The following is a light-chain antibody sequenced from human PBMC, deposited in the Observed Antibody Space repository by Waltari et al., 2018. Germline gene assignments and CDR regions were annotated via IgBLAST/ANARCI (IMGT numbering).Light chain of an antibody. Sequence: DIQMTQSPSTLPASVGDRVTITCRTSQSISSWLAWYHQKPGKAPKLLIYKASSLERDGPSRFSGSGSGTEFTLTISSLQPDDFATFYCQHYSSYPPTFGGGTKVEIK. CDR2: KAS. CDR3: QHYSSYPPT. CDR1: QSISSW. J-gene: IGKJ4*01. V-gene: IGKV1-5*03.